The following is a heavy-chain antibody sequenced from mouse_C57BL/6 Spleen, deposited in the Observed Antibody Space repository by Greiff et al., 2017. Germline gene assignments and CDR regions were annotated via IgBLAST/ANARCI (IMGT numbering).Heavy chain of an antibody. V-gene: IGHV1-64*01. J-gene: IGHJ3*01. CDR1: GYTFTSYW. CDR3: ARSRIYYDYDEFAY. D-gene: IGHD2-4*01. Sequence: QVQLQQPGAVLVKPGASVKLSCKASGYTFTSYWMHWVKQRPGQGLEWIGIIHPYSGSTNYNEKFKSKATLTVDKSSSTAYMQRSSLTSEDSAVYYCARSRIYYDYDEFAYWGQGTLVTVSA. CDR2: IHPYSGST.